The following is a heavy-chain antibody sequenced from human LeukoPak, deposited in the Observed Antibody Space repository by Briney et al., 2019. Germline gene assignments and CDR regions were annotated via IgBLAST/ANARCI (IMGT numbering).Heavy chain of an antibody. CDR3: ARSYCSGGTCYNYYYYYMDV. V-gene: IGHV3-33*01. Sequence: GRSLRLSCAASGFTFSSYGMHWVRQAPGKGLEWVAVIWYDGSNKYYADSVKGRFTISRDNSKNTLYLQMNSLRAEDTAVYYCARSYCSGGTCYNYYYYYMDVWGKGTTVTVSS. J-gene: IGHJ6*03. CDR1: GFTFSSYG. D-gene: IGHD2-15*01. CDR2: IWYDGSNK.